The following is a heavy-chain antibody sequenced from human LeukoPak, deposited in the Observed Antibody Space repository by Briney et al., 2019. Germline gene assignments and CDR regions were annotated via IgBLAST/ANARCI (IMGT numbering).Heavy chain of an antibody. J-gene: IGHJ3*01. CDR2: IYHSGSA. Sequence: SETLSLTCVVSGGSISSGGYSWSWIRQPPGKGPEWIGYIYHSGSAQYNPSLKSLVTISVDRSKNQFSLNLRSVTAADTAVYFCARYDLAPGTHDAFDVWGRGTMVTVSS. V-gene: IGHV4-30-2*01. D-gene: IGHD1/OR15-1a*01. CDR1: GGSISSGGYS. CDR3: ARYDLAPGTHDAFDV.